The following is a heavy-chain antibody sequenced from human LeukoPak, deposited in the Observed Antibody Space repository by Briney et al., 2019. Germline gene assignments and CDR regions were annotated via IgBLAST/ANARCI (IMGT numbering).Heavy chain of an antibody. V-gene: IGHV4-4*02. CDR3: ARDGCGGSCFHYYYYYMDV. CDR2: IYHSGST. CDR1: GGSISSSNW. J-gene: IGHJ6*03. Sequence: SGTLSLTCAVSGGSISSSNWWSWVRQPPGKGLEWIGEIYHSGSTNYNPSLNSRVTISIDTSKNQFSLKLSSVTAADTAVYYCARDGCGGSCFHYYYYYMDVWGKGTTVTISS. D-gene: IGHD2-15*01.